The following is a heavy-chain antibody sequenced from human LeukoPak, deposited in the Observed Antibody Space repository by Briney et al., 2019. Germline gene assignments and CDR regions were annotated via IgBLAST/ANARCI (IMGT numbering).Heavy chain of an antibody. CDR3: AGSRYNWNYYFDY. D-gene: IGHD1-7*01. CDR2: IYYSGTT. CDR1: GDSISGYY. V-gene: IGHV4-59*01. J-gene: IGHJ4*02. Sequence: SETLSLTCTVSGDSISGYYWSWIRQPPGKGLEWIGYIYYSGTTNYNPSLNSRVTISVDTSKNEASLKLSSVTAADTAVYYCAGSRYNWNYYFDYWGQGTLVTVSS.